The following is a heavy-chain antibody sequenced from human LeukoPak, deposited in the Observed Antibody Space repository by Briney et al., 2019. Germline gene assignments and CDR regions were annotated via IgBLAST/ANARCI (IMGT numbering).Heavy chain of an antibody. Sequence: SETLSLTCTVSGGSISSYYWSWIRQHPGTGLEWIGYIYYSGSTNYNPSLNSRVTISVDTSKNQFSLKLSSVTAADTAMYYCARHFYYDSSGYYAGCFDYWGQGTLVTVSS. CDR1: GGSISSYY. V-gene: IGHV4-59*08. CDR3: ARHFYYDSSGYYAGCFDY. CDR2: IYYSGST. D-gene: IGHD3-22*01. J-gene: IGHJ4*02.